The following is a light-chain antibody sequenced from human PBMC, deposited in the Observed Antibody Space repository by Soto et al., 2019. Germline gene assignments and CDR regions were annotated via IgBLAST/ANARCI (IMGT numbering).Light chain of an antibody. CDR1: QGISSY. Sequence: AIQLTQSPSSLSASVGDRVTITFRASQGISSYLAWYQQKPGKAPKLLIYAASTLQSGVPSRFSGSGSGTDFTLTISCLQSEDFATYYCQQYYSYPLTFGPGTKVDIK. J-gene: IGKJ3*01. CDR3: QQYYSYPLT. V-gene: IGKV1-8*01. CDR2: AAS.